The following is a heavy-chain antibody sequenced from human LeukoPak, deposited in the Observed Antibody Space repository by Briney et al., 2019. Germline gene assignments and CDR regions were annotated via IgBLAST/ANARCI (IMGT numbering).Heavy chain of an antibody. V-gene: IGHV3-33*01. D-gene: IGHD2/OR15-2a*01. J-gene: IGHJ2*01. CDR2: IWYDGSNK. Sequence: PGGSLRLSCAASGFTFSSYGMHWVRQAPGKGLEWVAVIWYDGSNKYYPDSVQGRFTISRDNSKNTLYLQVNSLRAEDTAVYYCARDRSMSGWYIDLWGRGTLVTASS. CDR1: GFTFSSYG. CDR3: ARDRSMSGWYIDL.